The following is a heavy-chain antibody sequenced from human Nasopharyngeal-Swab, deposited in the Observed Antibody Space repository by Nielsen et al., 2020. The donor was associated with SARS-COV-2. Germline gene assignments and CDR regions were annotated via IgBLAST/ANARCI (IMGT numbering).Heavy chain of an antibody. Sequence: SETLSLTCAVYGWSFSGSYWSWIRQPPGKGLEWIGEINHSGSTNYNPSLKSRVTISVDTSKNQFSLKLSSVTAADTAVYYCARANNPLLWFGSGDAFDIWGQGTMVTVSS. V-gene: IGHV4-34*01. CDR3: ARANNPLLWFGSGDAFDI. D-gene: IGHD3-10*01. CDR2: INHSGST. J-gene: IGHJ3*02. CDR1: GWSFSGSY.